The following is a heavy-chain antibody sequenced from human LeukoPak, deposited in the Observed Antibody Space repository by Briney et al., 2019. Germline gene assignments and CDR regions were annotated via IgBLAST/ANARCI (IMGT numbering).Heavy chain of an antibody. V-gene: IGHV3-21*01. J-gene: IGHJ6*03. CDR2: ISTSSSYI. CDR1: GLTFSSQW. CDR3: ARSPDNYYYYYMDV. Sequence: GGSLRLSCVASGLTFSSQWMTCVRQAPGKGLEWVSSISTSSSYIYYADSVKGRFTISRDNVKKSLYLQMNSLRAEDTAVYYCARSPDNYYYYYMDVWGKGTTVTVSS.